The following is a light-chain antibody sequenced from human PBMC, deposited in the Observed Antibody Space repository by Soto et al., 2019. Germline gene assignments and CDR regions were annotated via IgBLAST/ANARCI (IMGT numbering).Light chain of an antibody. Sequence: EMHINLGRPPLIKNEGDKVTITCRSSQNIRSRLAWFQQKPGKAPKLLIYDASSLESGVPQRFSGSGSGTDFTLSISRLEPEDFAVYYCQLYGTSPKPFGQGTKV. CDR2: DAS. CDR1: QNIRSR. V-gene: IGKV1-5*01. J-gene: IGKJ1*01. CDR3: QLYGTSPKP.